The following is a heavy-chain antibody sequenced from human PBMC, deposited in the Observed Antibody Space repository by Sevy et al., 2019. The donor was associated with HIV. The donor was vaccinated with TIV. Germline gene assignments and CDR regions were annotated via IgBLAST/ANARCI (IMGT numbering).Heavy chain of an antibody. D-gene: IGHD3-10*02. CDR2: VYFTGST. J-gene: IGHJ4*02. CDR1: GGSISSSTYY. V-gene: IGHV4-39*01. CDR3: ARHGAVPFFDCSTLNYFDH. Sequence: SETLSLTCSVSGGSISSSTYYWGWIRQPPGRGLEWLGSVYFTGSTYYNPSLKSRVTISVDTSKNEFSLKVNSETAAATAIYYCARHGAVPFFDCSTLNYFDHWGQGTLVTVSS.